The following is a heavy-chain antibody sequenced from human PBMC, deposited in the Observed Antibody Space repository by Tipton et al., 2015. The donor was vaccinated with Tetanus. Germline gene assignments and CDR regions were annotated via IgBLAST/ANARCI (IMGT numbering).Heavy chain of an antibody. D-gene: IGHD2-2*01. CDR2: IIPIFGTA. Sequence: QSGAEVKRPGSSVKVSCKASGGTFNSYTITWVRQAPGQGLEWMGGIIPIFGTAKYAQKLQGRVTITADESTSTAYMELSSLRSEDTAVYYCARKWDIVAASAANYYGLDVWGQGTTVSVSS. CDR3: ARKWDIVAASAANYYGLDV. CDR1: GGTFNSYT. J-gene: IGHJ6*02. V-gene: IGHV1-69*01.